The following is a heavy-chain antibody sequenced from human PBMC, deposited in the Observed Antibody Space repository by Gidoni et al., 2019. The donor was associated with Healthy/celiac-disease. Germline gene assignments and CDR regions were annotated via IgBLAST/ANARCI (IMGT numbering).Heavy chain of an antibody. CDR2: ISGSGGST. Sequence: EVQLLESGGGLVQPGGSLRLTCAASEFTFSSYAMSWVRQAPGKGLEWVAAISGSGGSTYYADSVKGRFTISRDNSKNTLYLQMNSLRAEDTAVYYCAKGNRGTWIQLLGFDYWGQGTLVTVSS. CDR3: AKGNRGTWIQLLGFDY. V-gene: IGHV3-23*01. CDR1: EFTFSSYA. D-gene: IGHD5-18*01. J-gene: IGHJ4*02.